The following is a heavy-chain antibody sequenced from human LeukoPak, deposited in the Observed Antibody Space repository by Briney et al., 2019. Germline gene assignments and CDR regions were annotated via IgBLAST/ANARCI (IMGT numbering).Heavy chain of an antibody. Sequence: SETLSLTCAVYCGSFSGDYWSWIRQPPGKGLEWIGEINHSGSTNYNPSLKSRVTISVDTSKNQFSLKLSSVTAADTAVYYCARVRTPNCSSTSCYTAHYYYYYGMDVWGQGTTVTVSS. CDR1: CGSFSGDY. J-gene: IGHJ6*02. V-gene: IGHV4-34*01. D-gene: IGHD2-2*02. CDR3: ARVRTPNCSSTSCYTAHYYYYYGMDV. CDR2: INHSGST.